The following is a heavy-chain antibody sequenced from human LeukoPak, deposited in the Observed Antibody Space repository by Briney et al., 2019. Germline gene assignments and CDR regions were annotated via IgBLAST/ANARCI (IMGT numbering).Heavy chain of an antibody. V-gene: IGHV1-46*01. J-gene: IGHJ4*02. CDR2: INPSGGST. D-gene: IGHD4-17*01. CDR1: GSALSSYY. CDR3: ARQEEYGDFDY. Sequence: ASVKVSCKASGSALSSYYMHWVRQAPGQGLEWMGIINPSGGSTSYAQKFQGRVTMTRDMSTSTVYMELSSLRSEDTAVCYCARQEEYGDFDYWGQGTLVTVSS.